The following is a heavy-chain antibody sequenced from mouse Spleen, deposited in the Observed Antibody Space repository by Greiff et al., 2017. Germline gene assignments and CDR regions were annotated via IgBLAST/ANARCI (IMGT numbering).Heavy chain of an antibody. D-gene: IGHD2-14*01. CDR3: TRMYDRGTY. CDR1: GFSLTSYG. V-gene: IGHV2-2*01. CDR2: IWSGGST. Sequence: VQLQQSGPGLVQPSQSLSITCTVSGFSLTSYGVHWVRQSPGKGLEWLGVIWSGGSTDYNVAFISRLSISKDNSKSQVFFKMNSLQADDTAIYYCTRMYDRGTYWGQGTLVTVSA. J-gene: IGHJ3*01.